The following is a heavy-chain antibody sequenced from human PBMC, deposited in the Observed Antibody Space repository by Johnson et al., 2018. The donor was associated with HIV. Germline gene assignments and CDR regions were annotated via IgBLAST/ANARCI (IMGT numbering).Heavy chain of an antibody. J-gene: IGHJ3*02. D-gene: IGHD4-11*01. CDR1: GFTFSSYA. CDR2: ISYDGSNK. CDR3: AKGWDPMTTVNTFDI. Sequence: QVQLVESGGGVVQPGRSLRLSCAASGFTFSSYAMHWVRQAPGKGLEWVAVISYDGSNKYYADSVKGRFTISRDNSKNTLYLQMNTLRAEDAAVYYCAKGWDPMTTVNTFDIWGQGTMVTVSS. V-gene: IGHV3-30-3*01.